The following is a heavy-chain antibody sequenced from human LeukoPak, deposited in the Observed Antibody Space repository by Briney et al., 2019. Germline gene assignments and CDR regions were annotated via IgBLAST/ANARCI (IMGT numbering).Heavy chain of an antibody. CDR2: INNDGSST. CDR1: GFTFSSYW. J-gene: IGHJ4*02. CDR3: ARDLRGSGFRTFDY. D-gene: IGHD3-10*01. Sequence: GGSLRLSCAASGFTFSSYWMHWVRQAPGKGLVWVSRINNDGSSTNYADSVKGRFTISRDNAKNTLYLQMNSLRVEDTAVYYCARDLRGSGFRTFDYWGQGTLVTVSS. V-gene: IGHV3-74*01.